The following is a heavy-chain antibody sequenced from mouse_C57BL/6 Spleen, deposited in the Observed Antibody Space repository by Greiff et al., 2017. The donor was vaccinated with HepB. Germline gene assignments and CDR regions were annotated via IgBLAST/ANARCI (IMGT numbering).Heavy chain of an antibody. V-gene: IGHV1-80*01. Sequence: VMLVESGAELVKPGASVKISCKASGYAFSSYWMNWVKQRPGKGLEWIGQIYPGDGDTNYNGKFKGKATLTADKSSSTAYMQLSSLTSEDSAVYFCARWGSTMVTTNYFDYWGQGTTLTVSS. J-gene: IGHJ2*01. CDR3: ARWGSTMVTTNYFDY. CDR1: GYAFSSYW. CDR2: IYPGDGDT. D-gene: IGHD2-2*01.